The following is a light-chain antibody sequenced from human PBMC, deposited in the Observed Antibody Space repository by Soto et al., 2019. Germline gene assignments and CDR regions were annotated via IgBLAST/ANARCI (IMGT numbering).Light chain of an antibody. V-gene: IGKV3-20*01. Sequence: QSPSTPSLNPGKSATLSCMASQTLRRTYIAWYQQKPGQAPRVLIYGASKRATGIPDRFSGGGSGTDFSLTISRLDPEDFAVYYCQQYSSSPITFGQGARLEI. CDR3: QQYSSSPIT. CDR1: QTLRRTY. CDR2: GAS. J-gene: IGKJ5*01.